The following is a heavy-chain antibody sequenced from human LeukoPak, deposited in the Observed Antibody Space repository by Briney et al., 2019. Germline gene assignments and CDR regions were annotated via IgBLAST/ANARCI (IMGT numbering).Heavy chain of an antibody. V-gene: IGHV3-23*01. D-gene: IGHD1-26*01. CDR1: GFTFSSYA. CDR3: ASHSRSGSSSSYYYYGMDV. J-gene: IGHJ6*02. CDR2: ISGSGGST. Sequence: GGFLRLSCAASGFTFSSYAMSWVRQAPGKGLEWVSAISGSGGSTYYADSVKGRFTISRDNSKNTLHLQMNSLRAEDTAVYYCASHSRSGSSSSYYYYGMDVWGQGTTVTVSS.